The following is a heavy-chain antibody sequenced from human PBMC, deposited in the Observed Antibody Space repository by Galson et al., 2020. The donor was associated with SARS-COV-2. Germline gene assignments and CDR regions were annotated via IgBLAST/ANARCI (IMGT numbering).Heavy chain of an antibody. V-gene: IGHV3-20*04. CDR2: INWNGVRT. CDR1: GFTFGDYG. Sequence: LSLTCAASGFTFGDYGMSWVRQAPGKGLEWVSSINWNGVRTGYADSVKGRFTISRDNAKNSLYLQMNSLRAEDTALYYCARDPRITIFGVIVSYYYYMDVWGKGTTVTISS. J-gene: IGHJ6*03. CDR3: ARDPRITIFGVIVSYYYYMDV. D-gene: IGHD3-3*01.